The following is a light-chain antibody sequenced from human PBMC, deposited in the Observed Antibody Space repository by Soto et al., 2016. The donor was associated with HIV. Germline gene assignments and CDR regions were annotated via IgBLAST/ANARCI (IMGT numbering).Light chain of an antibody. CDR2: AAS. Sequence: DIQMTQSPSSLSASVGDRVTITCRASQDINKYLAWHQQKPGKAPKLLIYAASTLQSGVPSRFSGSGSGTDFTLTISSLQPEDVATYYCTKYDSAPWTFGQGTKVDIK. CDR1: QDINKY. J-gene: IGKJ1*01. V-gene: IGKV1-27*01. CDR3: TKYDSAPWT.